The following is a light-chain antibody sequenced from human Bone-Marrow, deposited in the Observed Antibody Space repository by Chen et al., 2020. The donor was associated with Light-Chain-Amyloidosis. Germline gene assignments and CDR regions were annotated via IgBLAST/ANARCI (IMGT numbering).Light chain of an antibody. V-gene: IGKV1-39*01. CDR1: QSISSY. CDR2: AAS. J-gene: IGKJ2*01. Sequence: LHVTQSSTSLSASVRDRVTITCRASQSISSYLNWYQQIPGKAPKLLIYAASSFQSGVPSRFSGSGSGTDFTLTINSLQPEDFATYYCQQSYSTPYTFGQGTKLEIK. CDR3: QQSYSTPYT.